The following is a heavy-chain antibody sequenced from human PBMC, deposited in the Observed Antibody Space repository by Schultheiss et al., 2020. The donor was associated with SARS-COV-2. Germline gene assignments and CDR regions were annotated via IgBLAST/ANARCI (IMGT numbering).Heavy chain of an antibody. CDR3: ARGRSGWYYFDY. CDR1: GYTFTGYY. CDR2: INPNSGAT. Sequence: ASVKVSCKASGYTFTGYYIYWVRQAPGQGLEWMGWINPNSGATNYAQKFQGWVTMTRDTSISTAYMELSRLRSDDTAVYYCARGRSGWYYFDYWGQGTLVTVSS. V-gene: IGHV1-2*04. J-gene: IGHJ4*02. D-gene: IGHD6-19*01.